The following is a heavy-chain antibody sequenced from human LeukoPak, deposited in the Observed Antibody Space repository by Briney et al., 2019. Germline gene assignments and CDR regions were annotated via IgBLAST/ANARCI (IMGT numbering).Heavy chain of an antibody. CDR3: ARGGDPYDFWSGLHYYYYGMDV. V-gene: IGHV4-34*01. Sequence: SETLSLTCAVYGGSFSGYYWSWLRQPPGKGLEWIGEINHSGSTNYNPSLKSRVTISVDTSKNQFSLKLSSVTAADTAVYYCARGGDPYDFWSGLHYYYYGMDVWGQGTTVTVSS. J-gene: IGHJ6*02. CDR2: INHSGST. CDR1: GGSFSGYY. D-gene: IGHD3-3*01.